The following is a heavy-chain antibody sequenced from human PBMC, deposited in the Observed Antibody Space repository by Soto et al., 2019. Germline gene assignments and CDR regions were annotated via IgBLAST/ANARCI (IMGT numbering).Heavy chain of an antibody. Sequence: QVQLVESGGGVVQPGRSLRLSCAVSGFSFKSHGMHWVRQAPGKGLEWVAFISYDGKDANYADSVKGRFTISRDNSKDALYLHMGSLRGEDTAVYFCAKDHRNGGSRVDYWGQGTLVTVSS. D-gene: IGHD2-15*01. CDR2: ISYDGKDA. V-gene: IGHV3-30*18. J-gene: IGHJ4*02. CDR1: GFSFKSHG. CDR3: AKDHRNGGSRVDY.